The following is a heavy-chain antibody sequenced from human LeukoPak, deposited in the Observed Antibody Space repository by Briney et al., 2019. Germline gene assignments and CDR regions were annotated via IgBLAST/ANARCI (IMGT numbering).Heavy chain of an antibody. Sequence: SETLSLTCTVSAGSISGYYWSWIRQPPGKGLEWIGFMYYSGSTYYNPSLKSRVTISVDTSKNRFSLKLSSVTAADTAVYYCARAGNYYDSSGYYYRGLDYWGQGTLVTVSS. J-gene: IGHJ4*02. CDR3: ARAGNYYDSSGYYYRGLDY. V-gene: IGHV4-59*01. CDR2: MYYSGST. D-gene: IGHD3-22*01. CDR1: AGSISGYY.